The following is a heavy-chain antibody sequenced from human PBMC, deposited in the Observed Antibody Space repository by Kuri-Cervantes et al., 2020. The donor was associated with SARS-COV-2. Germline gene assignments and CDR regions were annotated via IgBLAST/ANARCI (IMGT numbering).Heavy chain of an antibody. J-gene: IGHJ2*01. Sequence: GGSLRLSCAASGFTFSSYAMSWVRQAPGKGLEWASAISGSGGSTYYADSVKGRFTISRDNSKNTLYLQMNSLRAEDTAVYYCAKDSPEIVVVPAAPLYFDPWGRGTLVTVSS. D-gene: IGHD2-2*01. CDR2: ISGSGGST. V-gene: IGHV3-23*01. CDR1: GFTFSSYA. CDR3: AKDSPEIVVVPAAPLYFDP.